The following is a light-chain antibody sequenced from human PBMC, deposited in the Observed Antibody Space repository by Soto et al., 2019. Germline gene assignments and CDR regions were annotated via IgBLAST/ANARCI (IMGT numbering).Light chain of an antibody. CDR3: QQSYSTPYT. V-gene: IGKV1-39*01. CDR2: AAS. CDR1: QSISSY. Sequence: DIQMTQSPSSLSASVGDRVTITCRASQSISSYLNWYQQKPGKAPKLLIYAASSLQSGVPSRFSGSGSGTDFTLTINSLQPEDFATYYCQQSYSTPYTSGQGTKLEIK. J-gene: IGKJ2*01.